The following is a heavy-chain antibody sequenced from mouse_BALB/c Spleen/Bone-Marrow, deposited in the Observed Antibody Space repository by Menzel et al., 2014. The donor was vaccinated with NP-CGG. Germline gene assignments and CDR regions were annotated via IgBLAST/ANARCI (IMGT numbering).Heavy chain of an antibody. V-gene: IGHV7-3*02. CDR2: IRNKANGYTT. CDR1: GFTFTDYY. CDR3: ARDKGRVFFDY. J-gene: IGHJ2*01. Sequence: VQGVESGGGLVQPGGSLRLSCATSGFTFTDYYMNWVRQPPGQALEWLGFIRNKANGYTTEYSASVKGRFTISRDNSQNILYLQMNTLRAEDSATYYCARDKGRVFFDYWGQGTTLTVSS.